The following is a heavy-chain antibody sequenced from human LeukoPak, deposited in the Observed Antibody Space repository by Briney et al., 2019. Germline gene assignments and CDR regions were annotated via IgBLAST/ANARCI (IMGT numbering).Heavy chain of an antibody. CDR2: TRGKASGYTT. D-gene: IGHD7-27*01. CDR3: ARGLTGDF. Sequence: PGGSLRLSCAASGFTFSTYNMNWVRQAPGKGLEWVGRTRGKASGYTTEYAASVKGRFSISRDESKNSLYLQMNSLRAEDTAVYYCARGLTGDFWGQGTLVTVSS. CDR1: GFTFSTYN. V-gene: IGHV3-72*01. J-gene: IGHJ4*02.